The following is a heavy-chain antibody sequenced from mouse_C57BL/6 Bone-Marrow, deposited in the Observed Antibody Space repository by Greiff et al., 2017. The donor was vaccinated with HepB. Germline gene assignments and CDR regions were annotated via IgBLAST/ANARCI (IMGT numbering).Heavy chain of an antibody. CDR3: TQTAQALFAY. J-gene: IGHJ3*01. D-gene: IGHD3-2*02. CDR1: GFNIKDDY. V-gene: IGHV14-4*01. Sequence: DVKLVASGAELVRPGASVKLSCTASGFNIKDDYMHWVKQRPEQGLEWIGWIDPENGDTEYASKFQGKATITADTSSNTAYLQLSSLTSEDTAVYYCTQTAQALFAYWGQGTLVTVSA. CDR2: IDPENGDT.